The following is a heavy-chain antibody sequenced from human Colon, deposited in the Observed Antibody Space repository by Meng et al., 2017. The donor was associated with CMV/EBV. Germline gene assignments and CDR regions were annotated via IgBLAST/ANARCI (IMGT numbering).Heavy chain of an antibody. J-gene: IGHJ4*02. V-gene: IGHV1-2*02. CDR1: GYTFTGYF. CDR2: LNPNSGDT. D-gene: IGHD3-10*01. CDR3: ATISGGDFDF. Sequence: QGQLWQAGAEVKKPGASVKVSCKTSGYTFTGYFMFWVQQAPGQGLEWMGSLNPNSGDTNSAQKFHGRLTMTRDTSIHTAYMELGSLRSGDTAVYYCATISGGDFDFWGQGTLVTVSS.